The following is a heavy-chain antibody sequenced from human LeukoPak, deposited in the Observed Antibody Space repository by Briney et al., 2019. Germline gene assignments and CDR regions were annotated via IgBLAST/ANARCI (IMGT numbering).Heavy chain of an antibody. CDR3: TTDPPLWFGEPQTLTFDI. CDR2: IYSGGST. Sequence: GGSLRLSCAASGFTVSSNYMSWVRQAPGKGLEWVSVIYSGGSTYYADSVKGRFTISRDNSKNTLYLQMNSLRAEDTAVYYCTTDPPLWFGEPQTLTFDIWGQGTMVTVSS. J-gene: IGHJ3*02. V-gene: IGHV3-53*01. D-gene: IGHD3-10*01. CDR1: GFTVSSNY.